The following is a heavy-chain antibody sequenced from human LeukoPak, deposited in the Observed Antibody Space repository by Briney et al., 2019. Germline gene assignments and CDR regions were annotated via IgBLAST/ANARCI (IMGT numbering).Heavy chain of an antibody. CDR2: ISSSSSYI. V-gene: IGHV3-21*01. CDR1: GFTFSSYS. Sequence: GGSLRLSCAASGFTFSSYSMNWVRQAPGKGLEWVSSISSSSSYIYYADSVKGRFTISRDNAKNSLYLQMNSLGAEDTAVYYCASWEWFLSHYWGQGTLVTVSS. CDR3: ASWEWFLSHY. J-gene: IGHJ4*02. D-gene: IGHD3-3*01.